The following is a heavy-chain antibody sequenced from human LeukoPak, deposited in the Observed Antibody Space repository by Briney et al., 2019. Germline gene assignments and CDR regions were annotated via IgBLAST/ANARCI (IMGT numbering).Heavy chain of an antibody. Sequence: SETLSLTCAVYGGSFSGYYWSWIRQPPGKGLEWIGEINHSGSTNYNPSLKSRVTISVDTSKNQFSLKLSSVTAADTAVYYCARRRITMIVVSRGWFDPWGQGTLVTVSS. CDR2: INHSGST. V-gene: IGHV4-34*01. CDR1: GGSFSGYY. D-gene: IGHD3-22*01. CDR3: ARRRITMIVVSRGWFDP. J-gene: IGHJ5*02.